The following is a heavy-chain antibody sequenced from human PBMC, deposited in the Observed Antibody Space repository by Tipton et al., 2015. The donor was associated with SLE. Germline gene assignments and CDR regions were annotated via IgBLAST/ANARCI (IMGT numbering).Heavy chain of an antibody. J-gene: IGHJ4*02. CDR2: INHSGST. CDR3: ARGRGAWIAAPEVFDY. Sequence: LRLSCAVYGGSFSDYYWSWIRQPPGKGLEWIGEINHSGSTNYNPSLKSRVTISVDTSKNQFSLKLSSVTAADTAVYYCARGRGAWIAAPEVFDYWGQGTLVTVSS. V-gene: IGHV4-34*01. D-gene: IGHD6-13*01. CDR1: GGSFSDYY.